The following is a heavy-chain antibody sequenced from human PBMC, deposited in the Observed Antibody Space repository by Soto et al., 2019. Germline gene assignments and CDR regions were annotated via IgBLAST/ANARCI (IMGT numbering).Heavy chain of an antibody. J-gene: IGHJ5*02. V-gene: IGHV4-34*01. CDR2: INHSGST. D-gene: IGHD3-3*01. CDR3: ASTTRHYDFWSGYGGYNWFDP. CDR1: GGSFSGYY. Sequence: ASETLSLTCAVYGGSFSGYYWSWIRQPPGKGLEWIGEINHSGSTNYNPSLKSRVTISVDTSKNQFSLKLSSVTAADTAVYYCASTTRHYDFWSGYGGYNWFDPWGQGTLVTVSS.